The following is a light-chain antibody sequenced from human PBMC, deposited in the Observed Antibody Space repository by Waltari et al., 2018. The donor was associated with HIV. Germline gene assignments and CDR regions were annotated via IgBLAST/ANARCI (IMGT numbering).Light chain of an antibody. CDR3: QSYDNGVLWV. V-gene: IGLV6-57*03. Sequence: NFMLTQPHSVSESPGKTVTISCTRSSGSIASNSVQWYQQRPGSAPTSVIYEDNPRPSGVPDRVSGSIDSSSNTAARTISGLKTEDEADYYCQSYDNGVLWVFGGGTKLTVL. CDR2: EDN. CDR1: SGSIASNS. J-gene: IGLJ3*02.